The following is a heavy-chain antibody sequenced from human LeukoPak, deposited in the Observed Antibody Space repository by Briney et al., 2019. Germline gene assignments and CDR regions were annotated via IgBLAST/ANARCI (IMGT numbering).Heavy chain of an antibody. Sequence: GASVKVSCKASGYTFTSYGISWVRQAPGQGLEWMGWISAYNGNTNYAQKLQGRVTMTTDTSTSTAYMELRSLRSDDTAVYYCARDGSGSPLHLGRLRQDYWGQGTLVTVSS. CDR1: GYTFTSYG. CDR3: ARDGSGSPLHLGRLRQDY. V-gene: IGHV1-18*01. CDR2: ISAYNGNT. J-gene: IGHJ4*02. D-gene: IGHD3-10*01.